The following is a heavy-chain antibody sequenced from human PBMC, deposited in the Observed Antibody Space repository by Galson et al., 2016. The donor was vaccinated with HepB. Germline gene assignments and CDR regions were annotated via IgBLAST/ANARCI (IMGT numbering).Heavy chain of an antibody. V-gene: IGHV3-21*01. CDR1: GFTFNSYT. J-gene: IGHJ4*02. D-gene: IGHD1-26*01. CDR2: ISISSSYI. Sequence: SLRLSCAASGFTFNSYTMNWVRQAPGKGQEWVSSISISSSYIYYADSVKGRFTISRDNAKNSLYLQMNSLRAEDTAVYYCARGSYWLLQHGDYFDYWGQGTLVTVSS. CDR3: ARGSYWLLQHGDYFDY.